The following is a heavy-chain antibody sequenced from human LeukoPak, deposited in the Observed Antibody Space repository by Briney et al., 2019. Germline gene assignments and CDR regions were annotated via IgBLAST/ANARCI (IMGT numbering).Heavy chain of an antibody. Sequence: ASVKVSCKVSGYTLTELSMHWVRQAPGKGLEGMGGFDPEDGETIYAQKFQGRVTMTQDTSTDTAYMELSSQRSEDTAVYYCATAADYDILTGYYNGLDYWGQGTLVTVSS. CDR3: ATAADYDILTGYYNGLDY. CDR1: GYTLTELS. V-gene: IGHV1-24*01. CDR2: FDPEDGET. J-gene: IGHJ4*02. D-gene: IGHD3-9*01.